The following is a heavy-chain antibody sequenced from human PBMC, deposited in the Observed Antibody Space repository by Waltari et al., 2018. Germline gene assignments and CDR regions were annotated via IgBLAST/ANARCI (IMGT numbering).Heavy chain of an antibody. CDR1: GASMSERDW. D-gene: IGHD2-15*01. J-gene: IGHJ4*02. V-gene: IGHV4-4*02. CDR3: ARDRGRGLYLDS. Sequence: QLQLQQSGPGLVKPSESLSLTCAVSGASMSERDWWSWVRQPPGKGVEWIGQSHRSGRSNYNPSLESRVTLSIDTSNKQFSLRLPSATAADTAVYYCARDRGRGLYLDSWGQGTLVTVSP. CDR2: SHRSGRS.